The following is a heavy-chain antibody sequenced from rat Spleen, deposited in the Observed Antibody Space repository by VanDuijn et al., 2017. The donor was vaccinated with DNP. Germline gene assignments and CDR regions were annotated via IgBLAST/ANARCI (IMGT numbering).Heavy chain of an antibody. D-gene: IGHD1-11*01. J-gene: IGHJ3*01. CDR2: VWSGGSR. CDR3: TRDRPNYGGYSDIWFAY. V-gene: IGHV2-15*01. Sequence: QVQLKESGPGLMQPSQTLSLTCNVSGFSLTNYGITWVRQPPGKGLEWVGTVWSGGSRGYNSALKSRLSISRDTSKSQVFLKMNSLQTEDTAIYFCTRDRPNYGGYSDIWFAYWGQGTLVTVSS. CDR1: GFSLTNYG.